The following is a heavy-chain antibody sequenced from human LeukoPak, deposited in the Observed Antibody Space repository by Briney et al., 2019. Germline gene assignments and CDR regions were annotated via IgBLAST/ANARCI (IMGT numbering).Heavy chain of an antibody. V-gene: IGHV3-23*01. Sequence: GGSLRLPCAASGFTFSSYAMSWVRQAPGKGLEWVSAISGSGGSTYYADSVKGRFTISRDNSKNTLYLQMNSLRAEDTAVYYCAKCHYSDSSGYYYYYYMDVWGKGTTVTVSS. CDR1: GFTFSSYA. CDR3: AKCHYSDSSGYYYYYYMDV. D-gene: IGHD3-22*01. J-gene: IGHJ6*03. CDR2: ISGSGGST.